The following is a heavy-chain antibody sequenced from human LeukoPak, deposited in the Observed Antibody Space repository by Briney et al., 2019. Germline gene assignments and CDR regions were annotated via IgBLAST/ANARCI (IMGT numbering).Heavy chain of an antibody. D-gene: IGHD2-2*01. Sequence: PGGSLRLSCVASGLTFSSYAMSWVRQAPGKGLEWVSAISGSSGSTYYADSVKGRFTISRDNSKNTLYLQMNSLRAEDTAEYYCTKDIVVVPAAGDYFDYWGQGTLVTVSS. V-gene: IGHV3-23*01. CDR1: GLTFSSYA. CDR3: TKDIVVVPAAGDYFDY. CDR2: ISGSSGST. J-gene: IGHJ4*02.